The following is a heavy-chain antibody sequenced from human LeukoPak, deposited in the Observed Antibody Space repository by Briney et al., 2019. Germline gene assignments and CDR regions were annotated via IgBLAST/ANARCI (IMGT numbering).Heavy chain of an antibody. Sequence: ASVKVSCKASGYTFTSYGISWVRQAPGQGLEWMGWISAYKGNTNYAQKLQGRVTMTTDTSTSTAYMELRSLRSDDTAVYYCARDLGEYYDILTGPTTYFDYWGQGTLVTVSS. V-gene: IGHV1-18*01. CDR3: ARDLGEYYDILTGPTTYFDY. CDR1: GYTFTSYG. J-gene: IGHJ4*02. D-gene: IGHD3-9*01. CDR2: ISAYKGNT.